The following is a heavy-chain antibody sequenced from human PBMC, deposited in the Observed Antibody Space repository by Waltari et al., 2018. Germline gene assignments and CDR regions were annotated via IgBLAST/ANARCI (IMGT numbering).Heavy chain of an antibody. CDR3: ARGAYCNSTSCYYYHGMDV. CDR1: GYTFSNSA. D-gene: IGHD2-2*01. J-gene: IGHJ6*02. Sequence: QVQLVPSGSELKTLGASVTVSCKASGYTFSNSAMNWVRQAPGQGLEWLGWINTNTGNARYAQGFTGRFVFSLDTSVSTAYLQISSLKAEDTAVYFCARGAYCNSTSCYYYHGMDVWGQGTTVTVSS. V-gene: IGHV7-4-1*02. CDR2: INTNTGNA.